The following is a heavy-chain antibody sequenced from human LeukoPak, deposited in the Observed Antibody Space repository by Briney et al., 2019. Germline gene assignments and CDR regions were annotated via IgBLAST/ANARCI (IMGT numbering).Heavy chain of an antibody. CDR3: ARDGDYYDSSGHHYYYYYMDV. V-gene: IGHV1-69*05. J-gene: IGHJ6*03. Sequence: SVKVSCKASGGTFSSYAISWVRQAPGQGLEWMGGVIPIFGTANYAQKFQGRVTITTDESTSTAYMELSSLRSEDTAVYYCARDGDYYDSSGHHYYYYYMDVWGKGTTVTVSS. D-gene: IGHD3-22*01. CDR1: GGTFSSYA. CDR2: VIPIFGTA.